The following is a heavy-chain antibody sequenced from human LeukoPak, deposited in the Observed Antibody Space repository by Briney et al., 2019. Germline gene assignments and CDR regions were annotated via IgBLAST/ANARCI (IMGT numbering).Heavy chain of an antibody. D-gene: IGHD6-19*01. J-gene: IGHJ4*02. CDR3: ARARWSSTGWFLGY. V-gene: IGHV3-74*03. CDR1: GFTFSSYW. Sequence: PGESLRLSCAASGFTFSSYWMHWVRQAPGKGLVWVSRVTPQGTATTYTDSVKGRFTISRDNAKDALHLQLDNLRAEDTAVYYCARARWSSTGWFLGYWGQGTLVTVSS. CDR2: VTPQGTAT.